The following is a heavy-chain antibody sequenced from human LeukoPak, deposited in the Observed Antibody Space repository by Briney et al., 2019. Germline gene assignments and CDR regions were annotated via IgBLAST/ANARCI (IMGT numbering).Heavy chain of an antibody. CDR3: ARVWGIAAAGKYYFDY. CDR2: ISSSSYI. CDR1: GFTFSSYS. Sequence: GGSLRLSCAASGFTFSSYSMNWVRQAPGKGLEWVSSISSSSYIYYADSVKGRFTISRDNAKNSLYLQMNSLRAEDTAVYYCARVWGIAAAGKYYFDYWGQGTLVTVSS. J-gene: IGHJ4*02. V-gene: IGHV3-21*01. D-gene: IGHD6-13*01.